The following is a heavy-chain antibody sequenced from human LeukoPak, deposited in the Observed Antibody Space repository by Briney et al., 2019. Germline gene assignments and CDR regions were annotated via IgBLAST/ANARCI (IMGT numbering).Heavy chain of an antibody. CDR2: ISYDGSNK. Sequence: PGRSLRLSCATSGFTFSSYAMHWVRQAPGKGLEWVAVISYDGSNKYYADSVKGRFTISRDNSKNTLYLQMNSLRAEDTAVYYCTRAPDYYDFWSGHYSPWGQGTLVTVSS. D-gene: IGHD3-3*01. V-gene: IGHV3-30*01. CDR1: GFTFSSYA. CDR3: TRAPDYYDFWSGHYSP. J-gene: IGHJ5*02.